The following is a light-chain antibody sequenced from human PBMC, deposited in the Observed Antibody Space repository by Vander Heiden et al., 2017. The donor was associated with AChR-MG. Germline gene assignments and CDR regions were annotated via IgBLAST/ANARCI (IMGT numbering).Light chain of an antibody. CDR1: QGISSY. CDR3: QHEDSSPWT. V-gene: IGKV1-8*01. J-gene: IGKJ1*01. Sequence: AIRMTQSPSSFSASTGDRVTITCRASQGISSYLAWYQQKPGKAPKLLIYAASTLQSGVPSRFSGSGSGTDFTLTISCLQSEDFATYYCQHEDSSPWTFGQRTKVEIK. CDR2: AAS.